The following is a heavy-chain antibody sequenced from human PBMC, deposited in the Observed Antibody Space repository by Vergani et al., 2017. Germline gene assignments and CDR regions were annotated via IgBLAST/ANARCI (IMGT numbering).Heavy chain of an antibody. J-gene: IGHJ4*02. CDR1: GYTFTNYV. CDR2: INTYTGNP. V-gene: IGHV7-4-1*02. D-gene: IGHD6-13*01. CDR3: ARVLRGYFDY. Sequence: QVQLVQSGSELKKPGASVTVSCKASGYTFTNYVMTWVRQAPGQGIEWMGLINTYTGNPTYAQGFTGQFVFSLDTSVSTAYLQISSLKAEDTAVYYCARVLRGYFDYWGQGTLVTVSS.